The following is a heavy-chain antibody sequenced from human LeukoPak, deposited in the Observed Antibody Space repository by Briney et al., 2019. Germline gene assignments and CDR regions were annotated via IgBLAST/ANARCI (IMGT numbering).Heavy chain of an antibody. CDR2: IVVDSDNT. D-gene: IGHD6-13*01. CDR1: GFTFTSRSA. CDR3: AAPYTSSWFDL. V-gene: IGHV1-58*01. J-gene: IGHJ5*02. Sequence: AASVKVSCKASGFTFTSRSAVQWVRQARGQRLEWIGWIVVDSDNTNYAENFQERVTITRDMSASTSHMELSSLRSEDTAVYFCAAPYTSSWFDLWGQGTLVTVSS.